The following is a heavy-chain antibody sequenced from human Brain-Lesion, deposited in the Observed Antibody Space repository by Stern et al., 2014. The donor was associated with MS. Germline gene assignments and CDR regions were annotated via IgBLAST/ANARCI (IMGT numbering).Heavy chain of an antibody. J-gene: IGHJ6*02. CDR2: IFNSGST. V-gene: IGHV4-61*02. CDR3: ARGRVVPGFQYYATDV. CDR1: GGSISSGGYY. Sequence: VQLVQSGPGLVKPSQTLSLSCTVSGGSISSGGYYWSWIRQPAGKGLEWIGRIFNSGSTSHNPSPKSRVTISIDTSKNHFSLRLNSMTAADTAVYYCARGRVVPGFQYYATDVWGQGTTVIVSS. D-gene: IGHD2-2*01.